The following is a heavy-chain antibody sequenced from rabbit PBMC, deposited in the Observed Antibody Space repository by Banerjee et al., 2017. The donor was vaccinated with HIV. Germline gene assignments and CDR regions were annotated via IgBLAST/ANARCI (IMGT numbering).Heavy chain of an antibody. Sequence: QEQLEESGGDLVKPEGSLTLTCTASGFSFSGGYWMCWVRQAPGKGLEWIACTDIGSGGRTYYASWAKGRFTISKTSSTTVTLQMTSLTAADTATYFCAREYPSNTGYYDLWGPGTLVTVS. CDR1: GFSFSGGYW. CDR3: AREYPSNTGYYDL. D-gene: IGHD1-1*01. V-gene: IGHV1S45*01. J-gene: IGHJ4*01. CDR2: TDIGSGGRT.